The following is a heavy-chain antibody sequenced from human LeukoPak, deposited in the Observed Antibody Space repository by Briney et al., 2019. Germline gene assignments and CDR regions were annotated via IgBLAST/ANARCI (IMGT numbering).Heavy chain of an antibody. CDR3: AKIQDGPPRRITIFG. CDR1: GFTVSSNY. J-gene: IGHJ4*02. D-gene: IGHD3-3*01. V-gene: IGHV3-30*02. CDR2: IRYDGSNK. Sequence: GGSLRLSCAASGFTVSSNYMSWVRQAPGKGLEWVAFIRYDGSNKYYADSVKGRFTISRDNSKNTLYLQMNSLRAEDTAVYYCAKIQDGPPRRITIFGWGQGTLVTVSS.